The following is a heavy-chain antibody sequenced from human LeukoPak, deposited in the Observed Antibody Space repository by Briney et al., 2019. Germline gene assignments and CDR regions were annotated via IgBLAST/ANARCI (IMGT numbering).Heavy chain of an antibody. CDR2: INPNSGGT. J-gene: IGHJ4*02. CDR3: ARSGIWDSSAWSDY. V-gene: IGHV1-2*03. Sequence: LGASVKVSCKAPGYTFTGYYMHWVRQAPGQGLEWMGWINPNSGGTNYAQKFQGRVTMTRDTSISTAYMELSRLTSNDTAVYYCARSGIWDSSAWSDYWGQGTLVTVSS. CDR1: GYTFTGYY. D-gene: IGHD6-19*01.